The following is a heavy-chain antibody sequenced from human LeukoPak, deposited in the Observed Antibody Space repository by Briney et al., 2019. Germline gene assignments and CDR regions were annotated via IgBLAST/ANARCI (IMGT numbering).Heavy chain of an antibody. CDR1: GFTFSSYG. V-gene: IGHV3-30*02. D-gene: IGHD3-22*01. Sequence: GGSLRLSCAASGFTFSSYGMHWVRQAPGKGLEWVAFIRYDGSNKYHADSVKGRFTISRDNSKNTLYLQMNSLRAEDTAVYYCAKDRGERRYYYDSSGYSLDYWGQGTLVTVSS. CDR3: AKDRGERRYYYDSSGYSLDY. J-gene: IGHJ4*02. CDR2: IRYDGSNK.